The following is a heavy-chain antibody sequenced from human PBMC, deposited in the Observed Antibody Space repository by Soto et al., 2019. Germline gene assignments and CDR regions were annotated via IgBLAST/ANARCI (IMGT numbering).Heavy chain of an antibody. CDR1: GGSFSGCY. CDR3: ARKTHYMDV. J-gene: IGHJ6*03. CDR2: INHSGST. Sequence: SETLSLTCAVHGGSFSGCYWSWIRQPPGKGLEWIGEINHSGSTNYNPSLKSRVTISVDTSKNQFSLKLSSVTAADTAVYYCARKTHYMDVWGKGTTVTVSS. V-gene: IGHV4-34*01.